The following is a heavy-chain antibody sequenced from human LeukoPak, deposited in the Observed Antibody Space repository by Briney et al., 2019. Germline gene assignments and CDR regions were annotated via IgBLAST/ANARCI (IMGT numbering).Heavy chain of an antibody. CDR2: INANNGNT. Sequence: ASVKVSFKATGYTFTTYGIAGVRQPPGQGLEWVGGINANNGNTDSAQGLQGRVTLARDSSTSTDYLQMSSLRSDDTAVYYCARAVGSNLDYWRRGSL. J-gene: IGHJ4*02. CDR1: GYTFTTYG. V-gene: IGHV1-18*04. D-gene: IGHD4-23*01. CDR3: ARAVGSNLDY.